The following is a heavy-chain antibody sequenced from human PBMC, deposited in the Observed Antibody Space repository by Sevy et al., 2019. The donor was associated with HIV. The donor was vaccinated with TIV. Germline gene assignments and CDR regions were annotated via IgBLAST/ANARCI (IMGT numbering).Heavy chain of an antibody. D-gene: IGHD4-17*01. CDR3: AEDLEFYDYGDYGPAFMPDY. CDR1: GFTFSTYG. V-gene: IGHV3-33*06. CDR2: IWFDGSNT. J-gene: IGHJ4*02. Sequence: GGSLRLSCAASGFTFSTYGMHWVRQAPGKGLEWVAVIWFDGSNTYYADSVKGRFTISRDIARNTLHLQMNSLRAEDTAVYYCAEDLEFYDYGDYGPAFMPDYWGQGTLVTVSS.